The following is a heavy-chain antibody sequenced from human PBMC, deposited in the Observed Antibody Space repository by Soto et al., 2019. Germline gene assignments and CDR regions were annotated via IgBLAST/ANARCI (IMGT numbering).Heavy chain of an antibody. CDR3: ARDSAVTSNWFDP. J-gene: IGHJ5*02. CDR1: GGSVSSVSYY. V-gene: IGHV4-61*01. Sequence: SETLSLTSTVSGGSVSSVSYYWSWIRQPPGKGLEWIGYIYYSGSTNYNPSLKSRVTISVDTSKNQFSLKLSSVTAADTAVYYCARDSAVTSNWFDPWGQGTLVTVS. CDR2: IYYSGST. D-gene: IGHD4-17*01.